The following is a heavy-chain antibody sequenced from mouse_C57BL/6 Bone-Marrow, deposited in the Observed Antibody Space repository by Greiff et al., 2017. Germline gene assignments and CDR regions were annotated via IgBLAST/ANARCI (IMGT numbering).Heavy chain of an antibody. CDR2: INPGSGGT. V-gene: IGHV1-54*01. CDR1: GYAFTNYL. J-gene: IGHJ2*01. Sequence: QVQLQQSGAELVRPGTSVKVSCKASGYAFTNYLIEWVKQRPGQGLEWIGVINPGSGGTNYNEKFKGKATLTADKSSSTAYMQLSSLTSEDSAVYFCARSTTVVGNYFDYWGQGTTLTVSS. CDR3: ARSTTVVGNYFDY. D-gene: IGHD1-1*01.